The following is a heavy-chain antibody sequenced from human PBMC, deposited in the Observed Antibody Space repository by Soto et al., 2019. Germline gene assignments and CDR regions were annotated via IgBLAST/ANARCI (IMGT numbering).Heavy chain of an antibody. CDR2: ISSSGSTI. Sequence: QVQLVESGGGLVKPGGSLRLSCAASGFTFSDYYMSWIRQAPGKGLEWVSYISSSGSTIYYADSVKGRFANSRDNAKNSLYLQVTNLRAEDTAVYYCARDKELHCGSTGCYYYYGMDVWGPGTTVTVSS. V-gene: IGHV3-11*01. CDR3: ARDKELHCGSTGCYYYYGMDV. J-gene: IGHJ6*02. CDR1: GFTFSDYY. D-gene: IGHD2-2*01.